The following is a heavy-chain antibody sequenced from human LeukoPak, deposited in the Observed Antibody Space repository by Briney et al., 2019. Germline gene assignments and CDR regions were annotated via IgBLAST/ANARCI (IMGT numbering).Heavy chain of an antibody. CDR2: ISGSGDYT. Sequence: PGGSLRLSCAASGFTVSSNYMSWVRQAPGKGLEWVSTISGSGDYTYYADSVKGRFTISRDDFKNTLYLQMNSLRAEDTAVYYCPKARELTGALYFDHWGQGTLVTASS. CDR3: PKARELTGALYFDH. CDR1: GFTVSSNY. D-gene: IGHD7-27*01. V-gene: IGHV3-23*01. J-gene: IGHJ4*02.